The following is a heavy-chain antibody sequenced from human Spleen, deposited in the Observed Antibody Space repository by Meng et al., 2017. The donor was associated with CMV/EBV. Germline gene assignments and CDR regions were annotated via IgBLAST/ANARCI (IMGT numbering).Heavy chain of an antibody. CDR1: GFTFSSYS. D-gene: IGHD6-13*01. CDR3: ARDRIAAVGSGDGMDV. V-gene: IGHV3-48*01. J-gene: IGHJ6*02. CDR2: ISSSSSTI. Sequence: GGSLRLSCAASGFTFSSYSMNWVRQAPGKGLEWVSYISSSSSTIYYADSVKGRFTISRDNSKDTLYLQMNSLRAEDTAVYYCARDRIAAVGSGDGMDVWGQGTTVTVYS.